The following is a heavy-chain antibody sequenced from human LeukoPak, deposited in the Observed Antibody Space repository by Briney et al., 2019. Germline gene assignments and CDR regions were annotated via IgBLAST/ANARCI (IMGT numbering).Heavy chain of an antibody. V-gene: IGHV1-18*01. CDR3: ARWGDDYGDQSRAFDI. J-gene: IGHJ3*02. CDR1: GYTFMNSG. Sequence: ASAKVSCKASGYTFMNSGISWVRQAPGQGLEWLGWISAYNANTYYAQKVQGRVTMTTDTSTSTAYMELRSLRSDDTAVYYCARWGDDYGDQSRAFDIWGQGTMVTVSS. CDR2: ISAYNANT. D-gene: IGHD4-17*01.